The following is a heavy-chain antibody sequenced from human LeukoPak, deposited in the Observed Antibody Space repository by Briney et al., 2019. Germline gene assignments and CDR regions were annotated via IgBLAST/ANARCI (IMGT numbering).Heavy chain of an antibody. CDR1: GFTFSNYW. CDR2: ISGDGITT. CDR3: AKSDDY. Sequence: GGSLRLSCAASGFTFSNYWMYWVRQAPGRGPLWVSRISGDGITTYYAGSVKGRFTISRDNAKNTLYLQMNSLRAEDTAVYYCAKSDDYWGQGTLVTVSS. J-gene: IGHJ4*02. V-gene: IGHV3-74*01.